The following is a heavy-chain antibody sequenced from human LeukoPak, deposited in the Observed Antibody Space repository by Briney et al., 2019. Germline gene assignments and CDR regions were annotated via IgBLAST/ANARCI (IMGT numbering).Heavy chain of an antibody. Sequence: PSETLSLTCTVSGGSISSYYWSWIRQPPGKGLEWIGYIYYSGSTNYNPSLKSRVTISVDTSKNQFSLKLSSVTAADTAVYYCARILTREFDYRGQGTLVTVSS. J-gene: IGHJ4*02. CDR2: IYYSGST. CDR3: ARILTREFDY. CDR1: GGSISSYY. V-gene: IGHV4-59*01. D-gene: IGHD1-26*01.